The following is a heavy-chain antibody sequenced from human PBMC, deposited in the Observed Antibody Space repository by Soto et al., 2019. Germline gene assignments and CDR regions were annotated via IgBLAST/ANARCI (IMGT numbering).Heavy chain of an antibody. CDR1: SFSFTNAW. D-gene: IGHD3-22*01. CDR2: IKSKTDGGTT. CDR3: TTDSYSTIIIVRFDY. V-gene: IGHV3-15*07. J-gene: IGHJ4*01. Sequence: HGGSTGLSCAASSFSFTNAWINWVRKAPGKGLEWVGRIKSKTDGGTTDYAEPVKGRFAISRDDSNNMVYLQMNSLKIEDTAVYYCTTDSYSTIIIVRFDYWGHGTLVTVSS.